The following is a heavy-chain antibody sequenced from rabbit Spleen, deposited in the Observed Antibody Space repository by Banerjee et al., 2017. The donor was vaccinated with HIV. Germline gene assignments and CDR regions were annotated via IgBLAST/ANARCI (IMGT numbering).Heavy chain of an antibody. CDR3: ARDAGTSFSTYGMDL. D-gene: IGHD8-1*01. Sequence: QSLEESGGDLVKPGASLTLTCTASGFSFSTTYYICWVRQAPGKGLEWIGCGYAGSSGSTYSATWAKGRFTISKTSSTTVTLQMTSLTAADTATYFCARDAGTSFSTYGMDLWGPGTLVTVS. CDR1: GFSFSTTYY. V-gene: IGHV1S40*01. J-gene: IGHJ6*01. CDR2: GYAGSSGST.